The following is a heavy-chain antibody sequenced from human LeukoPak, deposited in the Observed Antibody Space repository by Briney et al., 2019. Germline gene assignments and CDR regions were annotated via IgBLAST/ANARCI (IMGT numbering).Heavy chain of an antibody. CDR3: ARLYYFESTYYPHYFDY. CDR1: GYTFTNYG. D-gene: IGHD3-22*01. V-gene: IGHV1-18*01. Sequence: ASVKVSCKASGYTFTNYGISWVRQAPGQGLEWMGWISTYNGNTNYAQKLQGRVTMTTDTSASTAYMELRSLRSDDTAVYYCARLYYFESTYYPHYFDYWGQGTLVTVSS. J-gene: IGHJ4*02. CDR2: ISTYNGNT.